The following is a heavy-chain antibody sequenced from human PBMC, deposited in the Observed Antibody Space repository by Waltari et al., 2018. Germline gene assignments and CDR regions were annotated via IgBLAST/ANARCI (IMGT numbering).Heavy chain of an antibody. CDR3: ARLGCSGGSCSP. CDR2: INSDGSST. CDR1: DFTLRSYW. D-gene: IGHD2-15*01. Sequence: EVQVVESGGGVVQPGGSLRHLSAAPDFTLRSYWVHWVRHAPGKGLVWVSRINSDGSSTSYADFVKGRFTISRDNAKNMVYLQMSSLRVDDTAVYYCARLGCSGGSCSPWGQGTLVSISS. J-gene: IGHJ5*02. V-gene: IGHV3-74*01.